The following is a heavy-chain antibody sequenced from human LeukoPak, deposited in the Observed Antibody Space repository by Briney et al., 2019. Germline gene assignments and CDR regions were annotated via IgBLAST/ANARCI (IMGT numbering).Heavy chain of an antibody. V-gene: IGHV4-59*01. CDR2: IYYSGST. CDR1: GGSISSYY. D-gene: IGHD3-16*02. Sequence: SETLSLTGTVSGGSISSYYWSWIRQPPGKGLEWIGYIYYSGSTNYNPSLKSRVTISVDTSKNQFSLKLSSVTAADTAVYYCARDGDYVWGSYRNDAFDIWGQGTMVTVSS. J-gene: IGHJ3*02. CDR3: ARDGDYVWGSYRNDAFDI.